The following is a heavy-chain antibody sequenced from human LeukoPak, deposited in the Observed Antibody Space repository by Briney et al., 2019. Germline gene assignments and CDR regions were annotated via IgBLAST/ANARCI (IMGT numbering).Heavy chain of an antibody. D-gene: IGHD6-6*01. CDR2: INHSGST. Sequence: SETLSLTCSVSGDSVSSSYWSWIRQPPGKGLEWIGEINHSGSTNYNPSLKSRVTISVDTSKNQFSLKLSSVTAADTAVYYCARGRSIAARPLAVAGPPLYWGQGTLVTVSS. CDR1: GDSVSSSY. J-gene: IGHJ4*02. CDR3: ARGRSIAARPLAVAGPPLY. V-gene: IGHV4-34*01.